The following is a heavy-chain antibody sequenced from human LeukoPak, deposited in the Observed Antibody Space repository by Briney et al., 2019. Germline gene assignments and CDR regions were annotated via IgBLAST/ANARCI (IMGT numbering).Heavy chain of an antibody. CDR1: GFTFSDYY. CDR3: GRDFWSGYYTED. J-gene: IGHJ4*02. V-gene: IGHV3-11*04. Sequence: GGSLRLSCAASGFTFSDYYMSWIRQAPGKGLEGVSYISSSGSTIYYADSVKGRFTIYRDNAKNSLHLQMDSLSAEDTAVYYCGRDFWSGYYTEDWGQGALVIVSS. CDR2: ISSSGSTI. D-gene: IGHD3-3*01.